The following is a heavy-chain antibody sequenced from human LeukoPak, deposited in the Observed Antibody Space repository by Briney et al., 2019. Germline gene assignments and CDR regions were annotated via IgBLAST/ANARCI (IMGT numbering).Heavy chain of an antibody. V-gene: IGHV3-49*04. CDR3: TRVYYDILTGWDYYFDY. J-gene: IGHJ4*02. D-gene: IGHD3-9*01. CDR1: GFTFGDYA. CDR2: IRSKAYGGTT. Sequence: GGSLRLSCTASGFTFGDYAMSWVRQAPGKGLEWVGFIRSKAYGGTTEYAASVKGRFTISRDDSKSIAYLQMNGLKTEDTAVYYCTRVYYDILTGWDYYFDYWGQGTLVTVSS.